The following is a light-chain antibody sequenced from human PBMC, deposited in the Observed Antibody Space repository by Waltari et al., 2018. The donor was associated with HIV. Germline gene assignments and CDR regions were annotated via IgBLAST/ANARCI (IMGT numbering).Light chain of an antibody. V-gene: IGLV1-47*01. CDR2: RSN. CDR1: SSNIGSNY. CDR3: AAWDASLSVWV. Sequence: QSVLTQPPSASGTPGQRVTISCSGSSSNIGSNYVYWYRQLPGTAPKLLIYRSNQRPSGVPDRFSGSKSGTSASLAISGLRSKNEADYYCAAWDASLSVWVFGGGTKLTVL. J-gene: IGLJ3*02.